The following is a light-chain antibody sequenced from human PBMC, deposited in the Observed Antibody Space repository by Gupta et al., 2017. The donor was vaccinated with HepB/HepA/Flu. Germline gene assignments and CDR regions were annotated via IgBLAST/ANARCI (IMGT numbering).Light chain of an antibody. CDR3: AAWDDSLNGWV. V-gene: IGLV1-44*01. CDR2: SNN. Sequence: QSLLTQPPSASGTSGPRVPISCSGTSSNIGSNTVNWYQQLPGTAPKLLIYSNNQRPSGVPDRFSGSKSGTSASLAISGLQSEDEADYYCAAWDDSLNGWVFGGGTKLTVL. J-gene: IGLJ3*02. CDR1: SSNIGSNT.